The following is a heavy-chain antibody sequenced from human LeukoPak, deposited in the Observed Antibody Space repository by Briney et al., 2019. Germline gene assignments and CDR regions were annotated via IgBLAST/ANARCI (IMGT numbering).Heavy chain of an antibody. CDR3: VKEVNTAMDHGGCFDY. J-gene: IGHJ4*02. CDR2: INSDGSST. V-gene: IGHV3-74*01. CDR1: GFTFSTYW. D-gene: IGHD5-18*01. Sequence: GGSLRLSCATSGFTFSTYWMHWVRQAPGKGLVWVSRINSDGSSTSYADSVKGRFTISRDNSKNTLYLQMSSLRAEDTAVYYCVKEVNTAMDHGGCFDYWGQGTLVTVSS.